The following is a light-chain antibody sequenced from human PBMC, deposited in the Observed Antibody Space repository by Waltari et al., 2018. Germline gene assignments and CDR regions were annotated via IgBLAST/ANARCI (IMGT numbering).Light chain of an antibody. CDR1: GSAIDGSDF. V-gene: IGLV2-14*03. CDR3: SSHAGGDVVL. Sequence: QSALTQPASASGSPGQSITISCTGTGSAIDGSDFVSWYQHHPGKAPQVIIYDVTHRPSGVSDRFSASKSANTASLTISGLQPEDEGDYYCSSHAGGDVVLFGGGTQVTVL. CDR2: DVT. J-gene: IGLJ3*02.